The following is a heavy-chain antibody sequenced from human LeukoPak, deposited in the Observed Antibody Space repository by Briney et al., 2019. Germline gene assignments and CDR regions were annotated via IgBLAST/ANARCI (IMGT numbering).Heavy chain of an antibody. CDR1: GYTFTSYG. J-gene: IGHJ5*02. Sequence: ASVKVSCKASGYTFTSYGISWVRQAPGQGLEWMGWISAYNGNTNYAQKLQGRVTMTTDTSTSTAYMELSSLRSEDTAVFYCARERRSNWNLLRGFDPWGQGTLVTVSS. CDR3: ARERRSNWNLLRGFDP. V-gene: IGHV1-18*01. D-gene: IGHD1-1*01. CDR2: ISAYNGNT.